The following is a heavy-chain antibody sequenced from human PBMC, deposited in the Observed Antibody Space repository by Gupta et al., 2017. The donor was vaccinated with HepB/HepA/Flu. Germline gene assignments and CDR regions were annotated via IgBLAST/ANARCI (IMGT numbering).Heavy chain of an antibody. CDR1: GGTFSSYA. CDR3: ARGLNYGSGSYYYYYMDV. D-gene: IGHD3-10*01. J-gene: IGHJ6*03. V-gene: IGHV1-69*01. CDR2: IIPIFGTA. Sequence: QVQLVQSGAEVQKPGSSVKVSCKASGGTFSSYAISWLRRAPGQGLEWMGGIIPIFGTANYAQKFQGRVTITADESTSTAYMELSSLRSEDTAVYYCARGLNYGSGSYYYYYMDVWGKGTTVTVSS.